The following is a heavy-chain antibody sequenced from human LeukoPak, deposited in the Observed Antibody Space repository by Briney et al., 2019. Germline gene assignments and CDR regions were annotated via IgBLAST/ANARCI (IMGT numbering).Heavy chain of an antibody. CDR1: GFTLSNYP. Sequence: GGSLRLSCAASGFTLSNYPMGWVRQAPGKGLEWVSYISSSSTTISYADPVKGRFTISRDNAENSLYLQMNSLRAEDTAVYYCARAGDFSFKDWGQGTLVTVSS. D-gene: IGHD3-3*01. CDR2: ISSSSTTI. J-gene: IGHJ4*02. V-gene: IGHV3-48*01. CDR3: ARAGDFSFKD.